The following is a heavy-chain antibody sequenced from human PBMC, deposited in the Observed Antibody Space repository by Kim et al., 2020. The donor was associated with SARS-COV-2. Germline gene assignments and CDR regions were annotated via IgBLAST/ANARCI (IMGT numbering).Heavy chain of an antibody. Sequence: GASLRLSCAASGFNFSSYWMHWVRQAPGKGLVWVSRINSDGSSTSYADSVKGRFTISRDNAKNTLYLQMNSLRAEDTAVYYCASVRPEYYDYVWGSYQYWGQGTLVTVSS. CDR2: INSDGSST. CDR3: ASVRPEYYDYVWGSYQY. D-gene: IGHD3-16*02. V-gene: IGHV3-74*01. CDR1: GFNFSSYW. J-gene: IGHJ4*02.